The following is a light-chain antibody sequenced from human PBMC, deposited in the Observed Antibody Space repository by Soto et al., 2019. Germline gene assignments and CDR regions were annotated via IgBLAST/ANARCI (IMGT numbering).Light chain of an antibody. CDR2: DAS. CDR1: QSVSKY. Sequence: EIVLTQSPDTLYLSRAERATLSCRTSQSVSKYFAWYQQKPGRAPRLLIYDASSRATGIPARFIGSGSGTDFTLTISSLEPEDFALYYRQQRSNWPITFGQGTRLEIK. V-gene: IGKV3-11*01. CDR3: QQRSNWPIT. J-gene: IGKJ5*01.